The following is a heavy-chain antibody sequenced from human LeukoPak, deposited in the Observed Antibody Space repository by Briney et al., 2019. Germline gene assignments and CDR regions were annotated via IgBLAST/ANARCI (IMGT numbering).Heavy chain of an antibody. J-gene: IGHJ5*02. D-gene: IGHD2-2*01. CDR3: ARYNRYCSSTSCRMCPNWFDP. V-gene: IGHV4-34*01. CDR2: INHSGST. Sequence: SETLSLTCAVYGGPFSVYYWSWIRQPPGKGLEWIGEINHSGSTNYNPSLKRRVTISVDTSKNQFSLKLSSVTAADTAVYYCARYNRYCSSTSCRMCPNWFDPWGQGTLVTVSS. CDR1: GGPFSVYY.